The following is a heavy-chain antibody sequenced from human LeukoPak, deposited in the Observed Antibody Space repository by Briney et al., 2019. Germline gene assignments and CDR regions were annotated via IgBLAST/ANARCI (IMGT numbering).Heavy chain of an antibody. V-gene: IGHV1-2*02. Sequence: ASVKVSCKASGYTFTVHYMHWLRQAPGQGPEWMGWIHPNGGTNYAPKFQGRVTSTRDTSISTAYMELSSLSSDDTAVYYCARMWSDYSHYDYWGQGTLVTVSS. CDR3: ARMWSDYSHYDY. J-gene: IGHJ4*02. CDR2: IHPNGGT. CDR1: GYTFTVHY. D-gene: IGHD4-11*01.